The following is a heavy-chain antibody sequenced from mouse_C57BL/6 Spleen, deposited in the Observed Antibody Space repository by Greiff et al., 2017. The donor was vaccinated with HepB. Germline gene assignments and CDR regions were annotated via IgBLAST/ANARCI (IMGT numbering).Heavy chain of an antibody. CDR1: GFTFSDYY. CDR3: ARDRHYYGSSFFDY. V-gene: IGHV5-16*01. CDR2: INYDGSST. Sequence: EVHLVESEGGLVQPGSSMKLSCTASGFTFSDYYMAWVRQVPEKGLEWVANINYDGSSTYYLDSLKSRFIISRDNAKNILYLQMSSLKSEDTATYYCARDRHYYGSSFFDYWGQGTTLTVSS. D-gene: IGHD1-1*01. J-gene: IGHJ2*01.